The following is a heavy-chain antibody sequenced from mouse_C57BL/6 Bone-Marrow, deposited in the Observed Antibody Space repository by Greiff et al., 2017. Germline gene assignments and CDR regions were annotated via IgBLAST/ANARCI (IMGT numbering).Heavy chain of an antibody. CDR2: IYPGSGNT. V-gene: IGHV1-76*01. Sequence: QVQLKESGAELVRPGASVKLSCKASGYTFTDYYINWVKQRPGQGLGWIARIYPGSGNTYYNEKFKGKATLTAEKSSSTAYMQLSSLTSEDSAVYFCAREGGYWYFDVWGTGTTVTVSS. J-gene: IGHJ1*03. CDR1: GYTFTDYY. CDR3: AREGGYWYFDV.